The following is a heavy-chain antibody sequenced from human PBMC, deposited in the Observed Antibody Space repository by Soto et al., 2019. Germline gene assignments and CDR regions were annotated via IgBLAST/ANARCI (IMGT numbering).Heavy chain of an antibody. Sequence: LSCAASGFTFSSYGMHWVRQAPCKGLEWVAVISYDGRNKYYADAVKGRFTISRDNSKNTLYLQMSSLRAEDTAVYYCVKDGSSGWPYFYDMDVWGQGTTVTVSS. CDR1: GFTFSSYG. D-gene: IGHD6-19*01. J-gene: IGHJ6*02. CDR3: VKDGSSGWPYFYDMDV. CDR2: ISYDGRNK. V-gene: IGHV3-30*18.